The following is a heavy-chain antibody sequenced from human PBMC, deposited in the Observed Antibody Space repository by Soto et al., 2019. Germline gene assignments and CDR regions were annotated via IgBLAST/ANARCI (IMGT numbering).Heavy chain of an antibody. Sequence: QVRLKESGPGLVKPSGTLSLTCAVSGGSVESSSCWSWVRQAPGKGLEWIGEIYHSGTFNYNPSLASRVSVSVDKSTNPFSLNLKSVTAADTAVYYCVRSVPAATWAYNGMDVWGQGTTVTVSS. CDR2: IYHSGTF. CDR1: GGSVESSSC. V-gene: IGHV4-4*02. J-gene: IGHJ6*02. D-gene: IGHD2-15*01. CDR3: VRSVPAATWAYNGMDV.